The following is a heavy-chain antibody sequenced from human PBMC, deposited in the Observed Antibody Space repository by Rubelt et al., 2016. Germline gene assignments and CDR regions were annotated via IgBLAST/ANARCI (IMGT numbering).Heavy chain of an antibody. V-gene: IGHV1-46*01. CDR1: GYTFISYN. CDR2: ISPSGGST. CDR3: VRFIVGSNGAFEI. Sequence: SGAEVKKPGASVKVSCKASGYTFISYNMHWVRQAPRQGPEWMGGISPSGGSTSYAQRFQGRVTITADKSTTTSYMDLRSLRFEDTAMYFCVRFIVGSNGAFEIWGQGTMVTVSS. D-gene: IGHD1-26*01. J-gene: IGHJ3*02.